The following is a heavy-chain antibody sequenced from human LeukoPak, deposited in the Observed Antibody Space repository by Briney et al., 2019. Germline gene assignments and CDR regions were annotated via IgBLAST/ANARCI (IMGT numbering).Heavy chain of an antibody. J-gene: IGHJ4*02. CDR2: ISGSGGST. Sequence: PGGSLRLSCAASGFTFDDYGMSWVRQAPGKGLEWVSAISGSGGSTYYADSVKGRFTISRDNSKNTLYLQMNSLRAEDTAVYYCAKDLKYNYYLDYWGQGTLVTVSS. V-gene: IGHV3-23*01. CDR3: AKDLKYNYYLDY. D-gene: IGHD1-1*01. CDR1: GFTFDDYG.